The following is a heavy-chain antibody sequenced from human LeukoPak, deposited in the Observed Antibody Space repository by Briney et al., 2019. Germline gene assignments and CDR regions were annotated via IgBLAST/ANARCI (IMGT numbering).Heavy chain of an antibody. CDR2: ISSNGGST. CDR3: VNSQIYR. CDR1: GFTFSSYD. Sequence: GGSLRLSCLASGFTFSSYDLQWVRRTPGKGLEYVSAISSNGGSTYYADSVKGRFTISRDNSKNTLYLQMSSLRAEDTAVYYCVNSQIYRWGQGTLVTVSS. J-gene: IGHJ5*02. V-gene: IGHV3-64D*09.